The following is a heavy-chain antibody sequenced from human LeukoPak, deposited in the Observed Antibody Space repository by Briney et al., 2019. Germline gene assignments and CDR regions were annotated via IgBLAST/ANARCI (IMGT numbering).Heavy chain of an antibody. CDR1: GGSFSGYY. Sequence: SETLSLTCAVYGGSFSGYYWSWIRQPPGKGLEWIGEINHSGSTTYNPSLKSRVTISVDTSKNQFSLKLSSVTAADTAVYYCARNYDSSGYYYYGMDVWGQGTTVTVSS. CDR3: ARNYDSSGYYYYGMDV. V-gene: IGHV4-34*01. D-gene: IGHD3-22*01. CDR2: INHSGST. J-gene: IGHJ6*02.